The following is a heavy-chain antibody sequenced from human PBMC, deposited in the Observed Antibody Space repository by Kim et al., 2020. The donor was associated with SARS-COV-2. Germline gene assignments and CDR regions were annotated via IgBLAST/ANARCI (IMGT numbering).Heavy chain of an antibody. V-gene: IGHV3-23*01. J-gene: IGHJ4*02. Sequence: ASSRKGRFTISRDNSKNTLYLQMNSLGAEDTAVYYCAKDRGSTTDGYFDYWGQGTLVTVSS. CDR3: AKDRGSTTDGYFDY. D-gene: IGHD1-1*01.